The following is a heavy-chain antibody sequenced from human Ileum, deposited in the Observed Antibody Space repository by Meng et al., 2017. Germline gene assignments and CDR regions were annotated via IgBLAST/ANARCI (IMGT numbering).Heavy chain of an antibody. D-gene: IGHD2-15*01. Sequence: GQLQEVGLGRGGSSGPLSPTCTVSGGYISSSFYWSWVRQYLGKGLEWIGKIYIDGSHNYNRSLRSRVTISVDKSKNQFTLRLTYVTAADTGIFSCVRHGGKYFDSWGQGTLVTVSS. CDR3: VRHGGKYFDS. CDR1: GGYISSSFY. V-gene: IGHV4-4*02. J-gene: IGHJ4*02. CDR2: IYIDGSH.